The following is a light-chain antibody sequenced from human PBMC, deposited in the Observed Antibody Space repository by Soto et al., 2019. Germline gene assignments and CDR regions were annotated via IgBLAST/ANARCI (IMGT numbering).Light chain of an antibody. CDR3: SAYTSIPTLV. CDR1: SSDIGGYNY. Sequence: QSVLTQPASVSGSPGQSVTISCTGTSSDIGGYNYVSWYQQHPGNVPKLLIYDVYNRPSGVSNRFSGSKSGNTASLTISGLQAEDEADYFCSAYTSIPTLVFGTGTKVTVL. CDR2: DVY. J-gene: IGLJ1*01. V-gene: IGLV2-14*03.